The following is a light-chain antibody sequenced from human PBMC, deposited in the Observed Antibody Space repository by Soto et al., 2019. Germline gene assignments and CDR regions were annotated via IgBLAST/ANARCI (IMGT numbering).Light chain of an antibody. CDR3: QQYDTYWT. V-gene: IGKV1-5*03. CDR1: QSISSW. J-gene: IGKJ1*01. Sequence: DIQMTQSPSTLSASVGDRVTITCRASQSISSWLAWYQQKAGKAPKLLIYKASSLESGVPSRFSGSGPGTEFTLTISSLQPDDFATYYCQQYDTYWTFGQGTKVEIK. CDR2: KAS.